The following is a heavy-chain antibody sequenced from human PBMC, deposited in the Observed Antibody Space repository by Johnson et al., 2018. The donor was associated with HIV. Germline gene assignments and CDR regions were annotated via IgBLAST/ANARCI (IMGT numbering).Heavy chain of an antibody. V-gene: IGHV3-30*18. CDR2: VSYDGTNE. J-gene: IGHJ3*02. D-gene: IGHD5-12*01. CDR1: GFTFRSYG. CDR3: AKIVATSDDVFDI. Sequence: QVQLVESGGGVVQPGGSLRLSCAASGFTFRSYGMHWVRQAPGKGLEWVAFVSYDGTNEFYADSVKGRFTVSRDNSKNTLYLQMNSLRAEDTAVFYCAKIVATSDDVFDIWGQGTKVTVSS.